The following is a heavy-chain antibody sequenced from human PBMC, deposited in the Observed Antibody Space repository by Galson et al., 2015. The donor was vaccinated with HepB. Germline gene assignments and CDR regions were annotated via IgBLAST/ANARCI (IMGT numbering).Heavy chain of an antibody. D-gene: IGHD5-18*01. CDR2: ISSSSSYI. J-gene: IGHJ3*02. CDR3: ARDRSYGAFDI. V-gene: IGHV3-21*04. Sequence: SLRLSCAASGFTFSSYSMNWVRQAPGKGLEWVSSISSSSSYIYYADSVKSRFTISRDNAKNSLYLQMNSLRAEDTAFYHCARDRSYGAFDIWGQGTMVTVSS. CDR1: GFTFSSYS.